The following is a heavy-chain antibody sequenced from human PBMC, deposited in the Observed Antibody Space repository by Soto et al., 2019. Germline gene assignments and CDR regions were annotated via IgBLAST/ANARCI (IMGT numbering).Heavy chain of an antibody. D-gene: IGHD6-19*01. Sequence: QGQLVQSGAEVKKPGSSVKVSCKVSGGTFSTYAISWVRQAPGKGLEWMGGIIPIFNTAKYAQKFQGRVTITADKSTSTAHMELSSLRSEDTAVYYCARQMVNSGSYYGNWFDPWGQGTLVTVSS. CDR3: ARQMVNSGSYYGNWFDP. CDR1: GGTFSTYA. CDR2: IIPIFNTA. V-gene: IGHV1-69*06. J-gene: IGHJ5*02.